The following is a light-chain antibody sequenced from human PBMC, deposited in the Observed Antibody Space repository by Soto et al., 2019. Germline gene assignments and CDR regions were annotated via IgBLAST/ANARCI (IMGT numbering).Light chain of an antibody. V-gene: IGKV3-11*01. CDR1: QSVSSY. J-gene: IGKJ2*01. Sequence: EIVLTQSPATLSLSPGERATLSCRASQSVSSYLAWYQQKPGQAPRLLIYDASNRATGIPARFSGSGSGTDFTLTISSLEPEDFAVYYCQQRSNWPVPFGQGNKLEIK. CDR3: QQRSNWPVP. CDR2: DAS.